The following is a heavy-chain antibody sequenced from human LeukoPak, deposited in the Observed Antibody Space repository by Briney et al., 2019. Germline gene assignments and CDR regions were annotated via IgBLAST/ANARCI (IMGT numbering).Heavy chain of an antibody. Sequence: RSLRLSCAASGFTSSSYGMHWVRQAPGKGLEWVAVIWYDGSNKYYADSVKGRFTISRDNSKNTLYLQMNSLRAEDTAVYYCARGSGSWVSSSWSPVDYWGQGTLVTVSS. D-gene: IGHD6-13*01. V-gene: IGHV3-33*01. CDR3: ARGSGSWVSSSWSPVDY. CDR2: IWYDGSNK. J-gene: IGHJ4*02. CDR1: GFTSSSYG.